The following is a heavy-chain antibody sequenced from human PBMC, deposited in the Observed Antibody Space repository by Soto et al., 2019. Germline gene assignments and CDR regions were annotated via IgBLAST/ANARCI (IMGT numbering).Heavy chain of an antibody. D-gene: IGHD3-9*01. J-gene: IGHJ2*01. V-gene: IGHV3-23*01. CDR2: ISFSEGVT. CDR3: VKDDSILGRRYFDL. CDR1: GFTFSSYA. Sequence: EEQLLESGGVLIQPGGSLRLACAASGFTFSSYAMTWVRQAPGKGLEWGSSISFSEGVTYYADPVKGRLTISRDNSKITLFLPVHSLLVEDASVYYWVKDDSILGRRYFDLWGRGTLVTFSS.